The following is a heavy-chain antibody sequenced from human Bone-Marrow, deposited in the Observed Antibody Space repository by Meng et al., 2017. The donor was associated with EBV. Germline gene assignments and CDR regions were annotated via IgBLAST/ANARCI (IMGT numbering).Heavy chain of an antibody. CDR1: EFTFSNFA. V-gene: IGHV3-23*04. CDR3: ARVPDGMNMWFDT. J-gene: IGHJ5*02. CDR2: IRGSGANT. D-gene: IGHD6-13*01. Sequence: EVQLVESGGGLVQPGGSLSPPCAASEFTFSNFAMTWVRQAPGKGLEWVSAIRGSGANTYYADSVKGRFTISRDNSKNTLYLQMNSLRAEDTAVYYCARVPDGMNMWFDTGGQGTMVTVS.